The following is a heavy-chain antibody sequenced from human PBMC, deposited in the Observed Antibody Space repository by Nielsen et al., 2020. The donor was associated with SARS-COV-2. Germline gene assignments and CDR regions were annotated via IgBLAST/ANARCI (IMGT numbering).Heavy chain of an antibody. D-gene: IGHD3-22*01. CDR2: IRSKAYGGTT. CDR3: TSEDYYDSSGYYYGY. J-gene: IGHJ4*02. V-gene: IGHV3-49*04. Sequence: GESLKISCTASGFTFSSYAMSWVRQAPGKGLEWVGFIRSKAYGGTTEYAASVKGRFTISRDDSKSIAYLQMNSLKTEDTAVYYCTSEDYYDSSGYYYGYWGQGTLVTVSS. CDR1: GFTFSSYA.